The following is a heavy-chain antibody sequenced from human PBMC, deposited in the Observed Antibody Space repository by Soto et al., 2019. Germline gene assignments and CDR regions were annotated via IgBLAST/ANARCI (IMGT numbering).Heavy chain of an antibody. V-gene: IGHV6-1*01. CDR2: TYYRSKWYN. CDR1: GDSVSSNSAA. Sequence: SQTLSLTCAISGDSVSSNSAAWNWIRQSPSRGLEWLGRTYYRSKWYNDYEVSVKSRITINPDTSKNQFSLQLNSVNTEDTAVYYCARELTIVVVAPTRGSSDRYYYFGMAVWGQGTTVTVSS. CDR3: ARELTIVVVAPTRGSSDRYYYFGMAV. J-gene: IGHJ6*02. D-gene: IGHD2-15*01.